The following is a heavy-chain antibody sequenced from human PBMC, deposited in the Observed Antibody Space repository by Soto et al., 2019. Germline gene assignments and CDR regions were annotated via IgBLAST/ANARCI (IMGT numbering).Heavy chain of an antibody. V-gene: IGHV3-33*01. CDR2: IWYDGSNK. Sequence: PGGSLRLSCAASGFTFSSYGMHWVRQAPGKGLEWVAVIWYDGSNKYYADSVKGRFTISRDNSKNTLYLQMNSLRAEDTAVYYCARASLLRIAAAGMDVWGQGTTVTVSS. J-gene: IGHJ6*02. D-gene: IGHD6-13*01. CDR1: GFTFSSYG. CDR3: ARASLLRIAAAGMDV.